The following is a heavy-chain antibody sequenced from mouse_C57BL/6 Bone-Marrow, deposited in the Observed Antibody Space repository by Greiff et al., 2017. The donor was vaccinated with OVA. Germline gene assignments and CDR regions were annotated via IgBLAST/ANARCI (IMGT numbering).Heavy chain of an antibody. Sequence: QVQLQQPGPELVKPGASVKLSCKASGYTFTSYWMHWVKQRPGQGLEWIGNINPSNGGTNYNEKFKSKATLTVDKSSSTAYMQLSSLTSEDSAVYGGASGVAGYYAMDYWGQGTSVTVSS. CDR1: GYTFTSYW. V-gene: IGHV1-53*01. D-gene: IGHD1-1*02. J-gene: IGHJ4*01. CDR3: ASGVAGYYAMDY. CDR2: INPSNGGT.